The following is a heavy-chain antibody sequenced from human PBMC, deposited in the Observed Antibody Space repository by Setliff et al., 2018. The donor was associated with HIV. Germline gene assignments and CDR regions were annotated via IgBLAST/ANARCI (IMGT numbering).Heavy chain of an antibody. CDR3: ARQRVVATTKLDAFDI. CDR2: IYPGDSDA. Sequence: GESLKISCKGSGYSFSSYWIGWVRQMPGKGLEWMGIIYPGDSDARYSPSFQGQITFSADKSVTTAYLQWSSLKASETAMYYCARQRVVATTKLDAFDIWGQGTMVTVS. J-gene: IGHJ3*02. CDR1: GYSFSSYW. D-gene: IGHD2-15*01. V-gene: IGHV5-51*01.